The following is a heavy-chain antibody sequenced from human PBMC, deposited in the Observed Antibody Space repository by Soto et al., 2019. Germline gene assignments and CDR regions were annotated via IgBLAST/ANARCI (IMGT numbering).Heavy chain of an antibody. D-gene: IGHD2-21*02. Sequence: QVQLVESGGGVVQPGRSLRLSCAASGFTFSSYAMHWVRQAPGKGLEWVAVISYDGSNKYYVDSVKGRFTISRDNSKNTLYLQMNSLRAEDTAVYYCARESYCGGDCYPAGYYYYGMDVWGQGTTVTVSS. V-gene: IGHV3-30-3*01. CDR1: GFTFSSYA. J-gene: IGHJ6*02. CDR3: ARESYCGGDCYPAGYYYYGMDV. CDR2: ISYDGSNK.